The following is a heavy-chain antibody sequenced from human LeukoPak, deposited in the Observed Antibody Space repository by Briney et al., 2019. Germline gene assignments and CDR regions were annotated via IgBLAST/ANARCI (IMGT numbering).Heavy chain of an antibody. CDR2: INQSGST. CDR3: ARAYSGFDSTSHFYYYMDV. Sequence: GSLRLSCAASGFTFRDYYWSWIRQPPGKGLEWIGEINQSGSTNYNPSLKSRVTMSVDTSKDQCSLKVSSVTAADTALYYCARAYSGFDSTSHFYYYMDVWGKGTTVTVSS. D-gene: IGHD5-12*01. J-gene: IGHJ6*03. CDR1: GFTFRDYY. V-gene: IGHV4-34*01.